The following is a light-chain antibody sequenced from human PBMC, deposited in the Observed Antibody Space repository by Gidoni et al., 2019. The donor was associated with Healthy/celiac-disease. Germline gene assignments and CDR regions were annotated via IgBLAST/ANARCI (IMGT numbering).Light chain of an antibody. V-gene: IGLV2-14*01. Sequence: SALTQPASVSGSPGPSITISCTGTSSDVGGYNYVSWYQQHPGKAPKLMIYDVSNRPSGVSNRFSGSKSGNTASLTISGLQAKDEADYYCSSYTSSSTLGVFGGGTKLTVL. J-gene: IGLJ2*01. CDR2: DVS. CDR1: SSDVGGYNY. CDR3: SSYTSSSTLGV.